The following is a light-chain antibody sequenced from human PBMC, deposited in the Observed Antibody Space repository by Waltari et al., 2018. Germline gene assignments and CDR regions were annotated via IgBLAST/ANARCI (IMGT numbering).Light chain of an antibody. Sequence: DIQMTQSPSSLSASVGDRVTITCRASQTISRYLNWYQQKPVKAPNLLIYAASSLQSGVPSRFSGSGSGRDFTLIITSLQPEYFGTYYCLQDYSYPWTFGQGTKVEVK. J-gene: IGKJ1*01. CDR2: AAS. CDR1: QTISRY. CDR3: LQDYSYPWT. V-gene: IGKV1-39*01.